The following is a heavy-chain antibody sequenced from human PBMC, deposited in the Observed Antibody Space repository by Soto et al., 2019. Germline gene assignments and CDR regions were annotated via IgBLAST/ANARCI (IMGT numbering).Heavy chain of an antibody. CDR2: IYPGDSDT. CDR3: AKDNAVVTPVFDY. CDR1: GYSFTSYW. V-gene: IGHV5-51*01. Sequence: PGYSLKISCKGSGYSFTSYWIGWVLQMPGKGLEWMGIIYPGDSDTRYSPSFQGQVTISADKSISTAYLQMNSLRAEDTAIYYCAKDNAVVTPVFDYWGQGTVVTVSS. J-gene: IGHJ4*02. D-gene: IGHD2-21*02.